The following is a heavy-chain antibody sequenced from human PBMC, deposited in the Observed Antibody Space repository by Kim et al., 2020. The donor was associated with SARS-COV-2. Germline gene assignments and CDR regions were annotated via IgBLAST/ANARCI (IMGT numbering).Heavy chain of an antibody. D-gene: IGHD1-26*01. CDR2: ISCDGSNK. CDR1: GFTFNTYD. V-gene: IGHV3-30*18. J-gene: IGHJ4*02. CDR3: AKSFSGSYFGYDY. Sequence: GGSLRLSCAASGFTFNTYDMHWVRQAPGKGLEWVAVISCDGSNKYYADSVKGRFTISRDNSKNTLYLQMNSLRIEDTAVYYCAKSFSGSYFGYDYCGPGT.